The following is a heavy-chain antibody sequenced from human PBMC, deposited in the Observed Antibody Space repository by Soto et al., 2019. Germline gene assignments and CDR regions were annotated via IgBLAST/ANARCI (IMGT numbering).Heavy chain of an antibody. CDR1: GFTFTNYA. J-gene: IGHJ6*02. V-gene: IGHV3-30-3*01. CDR3: AKSDLYYYYGMDV. Sequence: QVQLVESGGGVVQPGRSLRLSCAASGFTFTNYAMHWVRQAPGKGLEWVAVISYDGTNRYYADSVKGRFTISRDNSKDTLYLQMNSLRAEDTAVYYCAKSDLYYYYGMDVWGQGITVTVSS. CDR2: ISYDGTNR.